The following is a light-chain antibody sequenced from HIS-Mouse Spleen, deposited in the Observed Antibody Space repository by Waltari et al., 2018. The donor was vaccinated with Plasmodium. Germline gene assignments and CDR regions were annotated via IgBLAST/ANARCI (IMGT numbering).Light chain of an antibody. CDR2: KDS. Sequence: SYALPQPSSVSVSPGQTARITCSGDVLATKYARWFQQKPGKAPVLVIYKDSERPSGIPERFSGSSSGTTVTLTISGAQVEDEADYYCYSAADNNRVFGGGTKLTVL. CDR3: YSAADNNRV. J-gene: IGLJ3*02. CDR1: VLATKY. V-gene: IGLV3-27*01.